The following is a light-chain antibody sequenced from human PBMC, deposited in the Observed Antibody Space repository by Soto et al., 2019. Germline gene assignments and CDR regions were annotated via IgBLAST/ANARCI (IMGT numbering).Light chain of an antibody. J-gene: IGKJ3*01. Sequence: EIVLTQSPGTLSLSPGERATLSCRASQSVSSSYLAWYQQKPGQAPRLLIYGASSRATGIPDRFSGSGSGTDFTLTISRLEPEDFAVYDCQQYGSSPLFTFGPGTQVHIK. V-gene: IGKV3-20*01. CDR1: QSVSSSY. CDR2: GAS. CDR3: QQYGSSPLFT.